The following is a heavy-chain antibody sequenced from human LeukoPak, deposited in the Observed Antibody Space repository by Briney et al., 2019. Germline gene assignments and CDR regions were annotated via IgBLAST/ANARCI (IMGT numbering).Heavy chain of an antibody. J-gene: IGHJ4*02. CDR2: ISYDGSNK. CDR3: AKDSSGWIEYYFDY. V-gene: IGHV3-30*18. CDR1: GFTFSSYG. Sequence: GRSLRLSCAASGFTFSSYGMHWVRRAPGKGLEWVAVISYDGSNKYYADSVKGRFTISRDNSKNTLYLQMNSLRAEDTAVYYCAKDSSGWIEYYFDYWGQGTLVTVSS. D-gene: IGHD6-19*01.